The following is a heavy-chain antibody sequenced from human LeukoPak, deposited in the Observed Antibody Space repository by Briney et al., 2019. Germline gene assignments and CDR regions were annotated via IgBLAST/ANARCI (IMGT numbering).Heavy chain of an antibody. J-gene: IGHJ4*02. Sequence: SETLSLTCNVSGGSMKNYYWTWIRQSAGKGLEWIGRMYGSGTTTNQNPSLEGRVTMSVDTSKNQFSLDLSSVTAADTAVYYCARGKDSSSFLLDYWGQGTLVTVSS. V-gene: IGHV4-4*07. CDR2: MYGSGTT. CDR1: GGSMKNYY. CDR3: ARGKDSSSFLLDY. D-gene: IGHD6-6*01.